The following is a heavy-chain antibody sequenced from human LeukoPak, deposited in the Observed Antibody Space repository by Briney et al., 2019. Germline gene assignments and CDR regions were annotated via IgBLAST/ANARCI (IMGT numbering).Heavy chain of an antibody. D-gene: IGHD3-10*01. V-gene: IGHV4-30-2*01. Sequence: SQTLSLTCAVSGGSISSGGYSWSWIRQPPGKGLEWIGYIYHSGSTYYNPSLKSRVTISVDRSKNQFSLKLSSVTAADTAVYYCARTVWFGELGDYFDYWGQGTLVTVSS. J-gene: IGHJ4*02. CDR2: IYHSGST. CDR1: GGSISSGGYS. CDR3: ARTVWFGELGDYFDY.